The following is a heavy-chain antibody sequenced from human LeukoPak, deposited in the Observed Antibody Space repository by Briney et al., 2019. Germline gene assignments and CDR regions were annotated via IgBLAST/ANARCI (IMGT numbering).Heavy chain of an antibody. CDR3: ATLGGGNSYFDY. J-gene: IGHJ4*02. Sequence: GGSLRLSCAASGFTFSSYGMHWVRQAPGKGLEWVAVTSYDGSNKYYADSVKGRFTISRDNSKNTLYLQMNSLRAEDTAVYYCATLGGGNSYFDYWGQGTLVTVSS. CDR1: GFTFSSYG. V-gene: IGHV3-30*03. D-gene: IGHD4-23*01. CDR2: TSYDGSNK.